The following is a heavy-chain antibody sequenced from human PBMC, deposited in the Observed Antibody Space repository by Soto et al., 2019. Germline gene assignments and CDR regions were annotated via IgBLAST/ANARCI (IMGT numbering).Heavy chain of an antibody. CDR3: ATPSIAARLGY. CDR1: GGSFSGYY. CDR2: INHSGST. Sequence: PSETLSLTCAVYGGSFSGYYWSWIRRPPGKGLEWIGEINHSGSTNYNPSLKSRVTISVDTSKNQFSLKLSSVTAADTAVYYCATPSIAARLGYWGQGTLVTVSS. V-gene: IGHV4-34*01. J-gene: IGHJ4*02. D-gene: IGHD6-6*01.